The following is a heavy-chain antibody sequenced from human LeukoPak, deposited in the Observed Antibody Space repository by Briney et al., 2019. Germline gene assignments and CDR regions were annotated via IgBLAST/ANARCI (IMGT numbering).Heavy chain of an antibody. Sequence: PGGSLRLSCAASGFTFSDYYMSWIRQAPGKGLEWLSYISGSGSHTTCADSVRGRFTISRDNAKNSLSLQVNSLRADDTAVYYCARVGSTVAAGTPDYWGQGTLVTVSS. CDR2: ISGSGSHT. CDR1: GFTFSDYY. CDR3: ARVGSTVAAGTPDY. D-gene: IGHD6-13*01. J-gene: IGHJ4*02. V-gene: IGHV3-11*06.